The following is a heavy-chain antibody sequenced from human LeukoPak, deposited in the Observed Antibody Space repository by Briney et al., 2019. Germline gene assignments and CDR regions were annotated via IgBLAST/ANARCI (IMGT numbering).Heavy chain of an antibody. CDR3: AREISGPLAAAGGYYYYYMDV. CDR2: ISDNGGST. J-gene: IGHJ6*03. V-gene: IGHV3-23*01. CDR1: GFIFNTYP. Sequence: GGSLRLSCVASGFIFNTYPMSWVRQAPGKGLEWVSTISDNGGSTDYADSVKGRFTISRDNAKNSLYLQMNSLRAEDTAVYYCAREISGPLAAAGGYYYYYMDVWGKGTTVTISS. D-gene: IGHD6-13*01.